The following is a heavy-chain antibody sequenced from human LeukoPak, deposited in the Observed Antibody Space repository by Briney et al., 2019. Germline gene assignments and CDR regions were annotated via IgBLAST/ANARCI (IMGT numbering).Heavy chain of an antibody. Sequence: GGSLRLSCAASGFTFSSYSTNWVRQAPGKGLEWVSGISGSDGGTFYANSVKGRFSISRDNSKNTLYLQMNSLRADDTATYFCARSVAVAGREDFWGQGALVTVSS. D-gene: IGHD6-19*01. V-gene: IGHV3-23*01. J-gene: IGHJ4*02. CDR1: GFTFSSYS. CDR2: ISGSDGGT. CDR3: ARSVAVAGREDF.